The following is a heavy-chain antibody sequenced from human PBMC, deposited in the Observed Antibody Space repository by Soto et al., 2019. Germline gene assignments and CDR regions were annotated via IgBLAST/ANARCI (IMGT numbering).Heavy chain of an antibody. Sequence: EVQLVESGGGLVKPGGSLRLSCAASGFTFSSYSMNWVRQAPGKGLEWVSSISSSSIYIYDADSVKGRFTISRDNAKNSLYLQMNSLRAEDTAVYYCARDQPGYSYGYGLGYWGQGTLVTVSS. V-gene: IGHV3-21*01. J-gene: IGHJ4*02. CDR1: GFTFSSYS. CDR2: ISSSSIYI. CDR3: ARDQPGYSYGYGLGY. D-gene: IGHD5-18*01.